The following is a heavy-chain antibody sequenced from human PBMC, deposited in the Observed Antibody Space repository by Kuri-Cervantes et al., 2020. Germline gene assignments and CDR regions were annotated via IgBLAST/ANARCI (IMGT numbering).Heavy chain of an antibody. CDR2: ISAYNGNT. Sequence: ASVKVSCKASGYTFTGYYMHWVRQAPGQGLEWMGWISAYNGNTNYAQKLQGRVTMTTDTSTSTAYMELRSLRSDDTAVYYCARVLGTSKKGDYWGQGTLVTVSS. CDR3: ARVLGTSKKGDY. J-gene: IGHJ4*02. V-gene: IGHV1-18*04. CDR1: GYTFTGYY. D-gene: IGHD3-10*01.